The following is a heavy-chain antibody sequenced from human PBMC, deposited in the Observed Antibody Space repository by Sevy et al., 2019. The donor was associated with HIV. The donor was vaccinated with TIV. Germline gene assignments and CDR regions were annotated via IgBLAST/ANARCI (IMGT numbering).Heavy chain of an antibody. V-gene: IGHV3-21*01. J-gene: IGHJ6*02. Sequence: GGSLRLSCAASGFTFSSYSMNWVRQAPGEGLGWVSSISCSSSYIYYEDSVKGRFTISRDNAKNKLYLQMNSLRAEDTAVYYCARAGRYCSSTSCYDDYYYGMDVWGQGTTVTVSS. CDR1: GFTFSSYS. D-gene: IGHD2-2*01. CDR2: ISCSSSYI. CDR3: ARAGRYCSSTSCYDDYYYGMDV.